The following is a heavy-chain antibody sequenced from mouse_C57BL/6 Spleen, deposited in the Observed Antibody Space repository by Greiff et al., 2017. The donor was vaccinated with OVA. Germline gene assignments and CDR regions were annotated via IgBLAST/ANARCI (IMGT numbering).Heavy chain of an antibody. Sequence: VQLQQPGAELVRPGSSVKLSCKASGYNFTSYWMDWVKQRPGQGLEWIGNIYPSDSETHYNQKFKDKATLTVDKSSSTAYMQLSSLTSEDTAVYYCAREGGYYYYDYWGQGTTLTVSS. V-gene: IGHV1-61*01. J-gene: IGHJ2*01. CDR1: GYNFTSYW. CDR2: IYPSDSET. D-gene: IGHD2-3*01. CDR3: AREGGYYYYDY.